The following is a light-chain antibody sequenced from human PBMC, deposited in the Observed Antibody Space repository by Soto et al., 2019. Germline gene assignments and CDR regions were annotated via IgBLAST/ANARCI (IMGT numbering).Light chain of an antibody. CDR3: QHSYSSPPT. Sequence: DIQMTQSPSSLSASVEDRVIITCRASQSISNHLNWYQQKPGKAPKLLIFAASSLQSGVPSRFSGSRSGPDFTLTIRSLQPEDFATYYCQHSYSSPPTFGQGTKVEIK. J-gene: IGKJ1*01. CDR2: AAS. CDR1: QSISNH. V-gene: IGKV1-39*01.